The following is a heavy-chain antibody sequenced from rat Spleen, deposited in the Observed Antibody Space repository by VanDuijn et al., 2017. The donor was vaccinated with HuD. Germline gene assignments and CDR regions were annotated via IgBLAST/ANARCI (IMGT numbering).Heavy chain of an antibody. CDR1: DYSITSNY. J-gene: IGHJ2*01. Sequence: DVQLQESGPDLVKPSQSLSLTCSVTDYSITSNYWDWIRKFPGNKMEWIGHISYSGSTNYNPSLKSRISITRDTSRNQFFLQVNSVTTEDTATYYCGRHGYNSYFDYWGQGVMVTVSS. V-gene: IGHV3-1*01. CDR3: GRHGYNSYFDY. CDR2: ISYSGST. D-gene: IGHD1-9*01.